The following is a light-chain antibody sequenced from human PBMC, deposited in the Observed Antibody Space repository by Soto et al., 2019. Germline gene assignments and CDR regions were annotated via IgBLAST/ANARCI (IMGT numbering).Light chain of an antibody. CDR1: QSVSDNY. Sequence: EIVLTQSPGTLSLSPGERATLSCRASQSVSDNYLAWYQQKPGQAPRLLIFATSSRATGIPDRFSGSGSGTDFTLTITWLEPEDFAVYYCQQYGSSPRTFGGGTKVEIK. CDR2: ATS. J-gene: IGKJ4*01. V-gene: IGKV3-20*01. CDR3: QQYGSSPRT.